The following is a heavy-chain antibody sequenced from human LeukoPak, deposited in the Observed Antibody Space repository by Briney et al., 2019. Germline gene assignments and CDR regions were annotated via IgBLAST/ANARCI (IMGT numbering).Heavy chain of an antibody. CDR3: ARDQAHYYYMDV. CDR1: GFTFSSYD. V-gene: IGHV3-30*06. J-gene: IGHJ6*03. CDR2: ISYDGSKK. Sequence: GGSLRLSCAASGFTFSSYDMHWVRQAPGKGLEWVAVISYDGSKKYYADSVKGRFTISRDNSKNTLYLQMNSLRAEDTAVYYCARDQAHYYYMDVWGKGTTVTVSS.